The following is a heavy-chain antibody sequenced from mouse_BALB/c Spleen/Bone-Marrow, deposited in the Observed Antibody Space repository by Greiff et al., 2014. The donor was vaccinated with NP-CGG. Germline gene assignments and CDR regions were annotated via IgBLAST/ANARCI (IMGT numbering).Heavy chain of an antibody. CDR2: IYPYNDGT. V-gene: IGHV1-14*01. CDR1: GYTFTSYV. Sequence: VQLQQSGPELVKPGASVKMSCKASGYTFTSYVLHWVKQKPGQGLEWIGYIYPYNDGTKSNEKFKGKATLTSDKSSSTAYMELSSLTSEDSAVYYCAREDGYYGMDYWGQGTSVTVSS. CDR3: AREDGYYGMDY. J-gene: IGHJ4*01. D-gene: IGHD2-3*01.